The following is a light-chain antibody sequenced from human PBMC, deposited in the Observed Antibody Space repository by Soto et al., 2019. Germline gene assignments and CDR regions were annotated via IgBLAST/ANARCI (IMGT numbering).Light chain of an antibody. CDR3: CSYAGSPRYV. CDR2: DVS. CDR1: SSDVGGYNY. Sequence: QSALTQPRSVSGSPGQSVTISCTGTSSDVGGYNYVSWYQQHPGKAPKVMIYDVSEVPSGVPDRFSGSKSGNTASLTISGLQAEDEADYYCCSYAGSPRYVFGTGTKLTVL. J-gene: IGLJ1*01. V-gene: IGLV2-11*01.